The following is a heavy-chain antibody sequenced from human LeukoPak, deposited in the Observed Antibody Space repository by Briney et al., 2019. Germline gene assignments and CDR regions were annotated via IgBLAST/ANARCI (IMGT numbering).Heavy chain of an antibody. Sequence: PGGALRLSCAASGFTFSSYAMSWVRQAPGKGLEWVSAISGSGGSTYYADSVKGRFTISRDNSKNTLYLQMNSLRAEDTAVYYCARESEAAAGTMGRGSGYFDYWGQGTLVTVSS. D-gene: IGHD6-13*01. CDR3: ARESEAAAGTMGRGSGYFDY. V-gene: IGHV3-23*01. CDR1: GFTFSSYA. CDR2: ISGSGGST. J-gene: IGHJ4*02.